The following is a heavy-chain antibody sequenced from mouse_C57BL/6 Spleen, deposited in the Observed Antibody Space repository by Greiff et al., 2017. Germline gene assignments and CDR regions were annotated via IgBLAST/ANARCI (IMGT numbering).Heavy chain of an antibody. Sequence: QVQLQQSGAELVRPGTSVKVSCKASGYAFTNYLIEWVKQRPGQGLEWIGVINPGSGGTNYNEKFKGKATLTADKSSSPAYMQLSSLTSEDSAVYFCARYSNYGYYFDYWGQGTTLTVSS. CDR2: INPGSGGT. CDR3: ARYSNYGYYFDY. D-gene: IGHD2-5*01. CDR1: GYAFTNYL. J-gene: IGHJ2*01. V-gene: IGHV1-54*01.